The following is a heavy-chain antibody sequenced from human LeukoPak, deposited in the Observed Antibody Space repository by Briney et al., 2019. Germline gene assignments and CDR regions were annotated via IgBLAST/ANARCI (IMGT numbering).Heavy chain of an antibody. CDR1: GFTFSSYA. V-gene: IGHV3-30-3*01. D-gene: IGHD3-22*01. CDR2: ISYDGSNK. J-gene: IGHJ4*02. CDR3: AKARNYYDSSGYYYFDY. Sequence: GGSLRLSCAASGFTFSSYAMHWVRQAPGKGLEWVAVISYDGSNKYYADSVKGRFTISRDNSKNTLYLQMNSLRAEDTAVYYCAKARNYYDSSGYYYFDYWGQGTLVTVSS.